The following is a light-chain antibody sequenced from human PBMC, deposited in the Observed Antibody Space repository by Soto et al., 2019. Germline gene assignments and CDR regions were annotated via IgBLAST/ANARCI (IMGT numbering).Light chain of an antibody. Sequence: EIVLTQSPGTLSFSPGERATLSCRASQSVSSSHLAWYQQNPGQAPRLLIYDASNRATGIPARFSGSGSGTEFTLTISSLEPEDFEVYYCQQRSNWPPVFGGGTKVDIK. CDR3: QQRSNWPPV. CDR2: DAS. V-gene: IGKV3D-20*02. J-gene: IGKJ4*01. CDR1: QSVSSSH.